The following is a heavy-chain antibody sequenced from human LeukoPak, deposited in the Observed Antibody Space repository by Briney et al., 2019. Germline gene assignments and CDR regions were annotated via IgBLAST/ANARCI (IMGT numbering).Heavy chain of an antibody. J-gene: IGHJ6*02. Sequence: SDTLSVTCTVSGGCISRYYWSWIRQPAGKGLEGIGRIYTSGSTNYNPSLKSRVTMSVDTSKNQFSLKLSSVTAADTAVYYCARDSTAGYYYYYGMDVWGQGTTVTVSS. CDR3: ARDSTAGYYYYYGMDV. V-gene: IGHV4-4*07. CDR2: IYTSGST. CDR1: GGCISRYY.